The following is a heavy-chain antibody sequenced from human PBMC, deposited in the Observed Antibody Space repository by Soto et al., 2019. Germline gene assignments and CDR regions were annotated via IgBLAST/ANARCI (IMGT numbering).Heavy chain of an antibody. D-gene: IGHD3-22*01. J-gene: IGHJ4*02. V-gene: IGHV4-34*01. CDR2: VSHSGST. CDR3: ARARFYSDSSGYYSTFDY. CDR1: GGSFSGFY. Sequence: SETLSLTCAVYGGSFSGFYWSWIRQPPGKGLEWIGEVSHSGSTNYNPSLKSRVTISADTSKNQFFLKLTSVTAADTAVYYCARARFYSDSSGYYSTFDYWGQGTVVTAPQ.